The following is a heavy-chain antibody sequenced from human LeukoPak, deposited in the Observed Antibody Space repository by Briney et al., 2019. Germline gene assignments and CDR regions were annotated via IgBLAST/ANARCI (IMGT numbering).Heavy chain of an antibody. J-gene: IGHJ4*02. CDR3: ARDGGSYQSDY. CDR1: GYTFINYY. Sequence: ASVKVSCKASGYTFINYYMHWVRQAPGQGLEWMGIINPSGGSTSYAQKFQGRVTMTRDTSTSTVYMEVSSLRSEDTAVYYCARDGGSYQSDYWGQGTLVIVSS. CDR2: INPSGGST. D-gene: IGHD1-26*01. V-gene: IGHV1-46*01.